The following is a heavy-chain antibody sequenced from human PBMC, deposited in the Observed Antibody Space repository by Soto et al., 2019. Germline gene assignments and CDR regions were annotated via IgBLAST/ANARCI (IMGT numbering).Heavy chain of an antibody. Sequence: QVHLVQSGAEVKKPGASVKVSCKGSGYDFTTYGITWVRQAPGQGLEWMAWISAHNGNTDNAQKLQGRVTVTRDTSTSTAYMELRSLRSDDTAVYYCARGRYGDYWGQGALVTVS. D-gene: IGHD1-1*01. J-gene: IGHJ4*02. CDR2: ISAHNGNT. CDR1: GYDFTTYG. CDR3: ARGRYGDY. V-gene: IGHV1-18*01.